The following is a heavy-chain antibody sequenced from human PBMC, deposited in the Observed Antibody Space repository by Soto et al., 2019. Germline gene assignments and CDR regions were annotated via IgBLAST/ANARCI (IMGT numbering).Heavy chain of an antibody. J-gene: IGHJ4*02. CDR3: ARGYFGWLGCFDY. Sequence: ASVKVSCKTSGYTFSTYYLHWVRQAPGQGPEWMGMINPSGGGTMYAQKFQGRVTITRDTSASTAYMELSSLRSEDTAVYYCARGYFGWLGCFDYWGQGTLGTVSS. CDR1: GYTFSTYY. V-gene: IGHV1-46*01. D-gene: IGHD3-9*01. CDR2: INPSGGGT.